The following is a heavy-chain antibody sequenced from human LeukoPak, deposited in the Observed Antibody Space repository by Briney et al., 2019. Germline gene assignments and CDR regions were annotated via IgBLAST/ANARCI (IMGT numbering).Heavy chain of an antibody. V-gene: IGHV3-23*01. CDR2: INGRGETT. D-gene: IGHD3-3*01. CDR3: AKDQGSGHGSYTWGTFDY. Sequence: GGSLRLSCAASGFTFSSYAMSWVRQAPGKGLEWASGINGRGETTVYAASVEGRFTISRDNSKNTLYLQLNSLRVEDTAVYFCAKDQGSGHGSYTWGTFDYWGLGSLVTVFS. CDR1: GFTFSSYA. J-gene: IGHJ4*01.